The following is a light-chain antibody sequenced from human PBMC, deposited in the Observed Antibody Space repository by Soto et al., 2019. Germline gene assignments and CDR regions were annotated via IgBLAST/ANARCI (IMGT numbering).Light chain of an antibody. CDR2: DAS. Sequence: IVMTQSPATLSVSPGERATLACRASQTVSSNLAWYQQKPGQAPRLLIYDASTRATDIPARFSGSGSGTEFTLTISSLQSEDFAIYYCQQYDDWPPLSFGPGTKVDIK. CDR3: QQYDDWPPLS. CDR1: QTVSSN. V-gene: IGKV3-15*01. J-gene: IGKJ3*01.